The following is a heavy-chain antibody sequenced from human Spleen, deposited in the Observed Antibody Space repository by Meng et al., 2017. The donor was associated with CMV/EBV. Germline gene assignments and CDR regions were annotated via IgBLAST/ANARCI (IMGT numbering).Heavy chain of an antibody. CDR2: INAGNGNT. CDR3: ARGTRLALPYYYDSSGYYYGY. CDR1: GYIFSTYA. Sequence: QVQLVQSGAEVKKPGASVKVSCKASGYIFSTYAIHWVRQAPGQGLEWMGWINAGNGNTKYSQKFQGRVTITRDTSASTAYMELSSLRSEDTAVYYCARGTRLALPYYYDSSGYYYGYWGQGTLVTVSS. J-gene: IGHJ4*02. V-gene: IGHV1-3*01. D-gene: IGHD3-22*01.